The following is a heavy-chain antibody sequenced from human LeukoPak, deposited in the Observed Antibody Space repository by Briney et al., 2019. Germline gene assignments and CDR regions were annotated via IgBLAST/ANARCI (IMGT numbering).Heavy chain of an antibody. V-gene: IGHV3-30*04. CDR3: ARAPGTMIVVDY. D-gene: IGHD3-22*01. J-gene: IGHJ4*02. CDR2: TSFDGSDN. CDR1: GFTFTDYT. Sequence: TGGSLRLSCGASGFTFTDYTINSVRQAPGKGLQWVAVTSFDGSDNSYADSVNGRFTISRNNSKNTLYLQMNSLRPDDTAVYYCARAPGTMIVVDYWGQGTLVTVSS.